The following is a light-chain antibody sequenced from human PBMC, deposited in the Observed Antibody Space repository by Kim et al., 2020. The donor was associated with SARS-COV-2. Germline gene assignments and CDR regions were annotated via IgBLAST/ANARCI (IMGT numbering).Light chain of an antibody. CDR1: SSTVGGYNY. CDR2: DIS. V-gene: IGLV2-11*01. CDR3: CSYAGSSYV. J-gene: IGLJ1*01. Sequence: PGQSVTISCTGTSSTVGGYNYVSWYQQHPGKAPKLMLYDISKRPSGVPDRFSGSKSDNAASLTISGLQAEDEADYYCCSYAGSSYVFGTGTKVTVL.